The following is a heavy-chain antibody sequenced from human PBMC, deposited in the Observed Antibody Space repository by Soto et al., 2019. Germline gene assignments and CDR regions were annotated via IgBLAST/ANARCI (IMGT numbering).Heavy chain of an antibody. CDR1: GFNFDDYA. J-gene: IGHJ2*01. Sequence: LVESGGGSVQPGRSLRLSCTASGFNFDDYAMHWVRQAPGKGLEWVSGISWSSVNIGYADSVKGRFTISRDNSADSLFLQIDSPRTDDTALYFCAKDASGDYDRGYFDLWGGGTLVTVPS. V-gene: IGHV3-9*01. CDR2: ISWSSVNI. CDR3: AKDASGDYDRGYFDL. D-gene: IGHD3-22*01.